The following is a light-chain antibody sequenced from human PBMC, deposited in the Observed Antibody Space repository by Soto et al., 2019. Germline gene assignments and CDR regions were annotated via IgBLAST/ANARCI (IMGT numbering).Light chain of an antibody. CDR2: QVT. Sequence: QSALTQPASVSGSLGQSITISCTGTTRDIAGYNYISWYQQLPGKAPKLMIYQVTIRPSGISNRFSGSKSGNTASLTISGLQAEDEADYYCGSITRSSTSVFVTGTRSPS. CDR1: TRDIAGYNY. CDR3: GSITRSSTSV. V-gene: IGLV2-14*01. J-gene: IGLJ1*01.